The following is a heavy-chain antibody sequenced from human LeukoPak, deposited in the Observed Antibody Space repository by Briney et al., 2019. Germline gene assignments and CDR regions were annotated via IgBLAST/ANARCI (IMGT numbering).Heavy chain of an antibody. CDR3: ARGQSFSGS. V-gene: IGHV3-7*05. CDR2: INQDGSVK. Sequence: PGGSLRLSCAAAGFTFSSYWMSWVRQAPGKGLEWVANINQDGSVKYCVDSVKGRFTISRDNAKKSLYLLMNSLRAEDTAVYYCARGQSFSGSWGQGTLVTVSS. CDR1: GFTFSSYW. J-gene: IGHJ4*02. D-gene: IGHD3-10*01.